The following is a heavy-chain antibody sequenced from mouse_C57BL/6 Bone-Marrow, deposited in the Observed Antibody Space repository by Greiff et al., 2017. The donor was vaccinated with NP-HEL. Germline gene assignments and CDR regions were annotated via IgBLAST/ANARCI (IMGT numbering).Heavy chain of an antibody. V-gene: IGHV1-81*01. Sequence: LVESGAELARPGASVKLSCKASGYTFTSYGISWVKQRTGQGLEWIGEIYPRSGNTYYNEKFKGKATLTADKSSSTAYMELRSLTSEDSAVYFCARGYGSSYWYFDVWGTGTTVTVSS. J-gene: IGHJ1*03. CDR3: ARGYGSSYWYFDV. D-gene: IGHD1-1*01. CDR2: IYPRSGNT. CDR1: GYTFTSYG.